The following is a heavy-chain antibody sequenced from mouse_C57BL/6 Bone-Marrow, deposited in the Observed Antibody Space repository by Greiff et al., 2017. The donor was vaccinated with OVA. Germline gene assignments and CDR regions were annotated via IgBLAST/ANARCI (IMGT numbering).Heavy chain of an antibody. V-gene: IGHV1-81*01. J-gene: IGHJ2*01. CDR1: GYTFTSYG. CDR3: ARGGHTVVDY. Sequence: QVHVKQSGAELARPGASVKLSCKASGYTFTSYGISWVKQRTGQGLEWIGEIYPRSGNTYYNEKFKGKATLTADKSSSTAYMELRSLTSEDSAVYFCARGGHTVVDYWGQGTTLTVSS. D-gene: IGHD1-1*01. CDR2: IYPRSGNT.